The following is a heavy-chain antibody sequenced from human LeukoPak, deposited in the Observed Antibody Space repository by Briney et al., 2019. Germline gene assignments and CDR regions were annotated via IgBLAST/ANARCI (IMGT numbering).Heavy chain of an antibody. CDR1: GYTFTENY. Sequence: ASVKVSCKVSGYTFTENYIHWVRQTPGRRLEWMGLINPHTGAANYTQNFQRRVTLTRDTSSSTAYMHLSSLRSDDTAVYYCARGKSGYSPWGQGTPVTVSS. V-gene: IGHV1-2*02. CDR2: INPHTGAA. D-gene: IGHD3-22*01. CDR3: ARGKSGYSP. J-gene: IGHJ4*02.